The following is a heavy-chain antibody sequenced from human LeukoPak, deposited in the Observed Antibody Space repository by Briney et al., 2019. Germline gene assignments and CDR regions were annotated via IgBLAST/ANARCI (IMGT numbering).Heavy chain of an antibody. CDR3: ARVRYSYGYEDY. Sequence: SGTLSLTCTVSGGSISSGGYSWSWIRQHPGKGLEWIGYIYYSGSTYYNPSLKSRVTISVDTSKNQFSLKLSSVTAADTAVYYCARVRYSYGYEDYWGQGTLVTVSS. D-gene: IGHD5-18*01. V-gene: IGHV4-31*03. CDR2: IYYSGST. CDR1: GGSISSGGYS. J-gene: IGHJ4*02.